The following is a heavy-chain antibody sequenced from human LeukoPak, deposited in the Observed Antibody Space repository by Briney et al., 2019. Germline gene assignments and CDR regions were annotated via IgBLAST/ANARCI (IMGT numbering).Heavy chain of an antibody. CDR3: AKDSGDYGWGNWFDP. CDR1: GFTFSSYA. J-gene: IGHJ5*02. V-gene: IGHV3-23*01. CDR2: ISGSGGST. D-gene: IGHD4-17*01. Sequence: PGGSLRLSCAASGFTFSSYAMSWVRQAPGKGPEWVSAISGSGGSTYYADSVKGRFTISRDNSKNTLYLQMNSLRAEDTAVYYCAKDSGDYGWGNWFDPWGQGTLVTVSS.